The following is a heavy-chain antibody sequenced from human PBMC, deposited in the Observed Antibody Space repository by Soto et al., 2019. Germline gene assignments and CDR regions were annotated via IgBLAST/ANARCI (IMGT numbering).Heavy chain of an antibody. V-gene: IGHV1-69*02. J-gene: IGHJ6*03. CDR2: IIPILGIA. Sequence: ASVKVSCTASVGTISSYTSSWVRQAPGQGLEWMGRIIPILGIANYAQKFQGRVTITADKSTSTAYMELSSLRSEDTAVYYCARGQNRREDYYYYYMDVWGKGTTVTVSS. D-gene: IGHD1-26*01. CDR3: ARGQNRREDYYYYYMDV. CDR1: VGTISSYT.